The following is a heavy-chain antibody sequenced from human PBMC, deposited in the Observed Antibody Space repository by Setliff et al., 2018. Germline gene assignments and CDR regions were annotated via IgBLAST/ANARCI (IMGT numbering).Heavy chain of an antibody. D-gene: IGHD3-10*01. CDR1: GFTLSTYN. CDR3: ARVPYYGSGRPLDY. V-gene: IGHV3-48*01. CDR2: VSSGSTAI. Sequence: GESLKISCAASGFTLSTYNMNWVRQAPGKGLEWISFVSSGSTAIYYADSVEGRFTISRDNAKNSLYLQMNSLRAEETAVYYCARVPYYGSGRPLDYWGQGTLVTV. J-gene: IGHJ4*02.